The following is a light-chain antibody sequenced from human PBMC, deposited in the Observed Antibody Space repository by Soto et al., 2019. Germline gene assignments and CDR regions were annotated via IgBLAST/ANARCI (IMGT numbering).Light chain of an antibody. CDR2: KAS. V-gene: IGKV1-5*03. J-gene: IGKJ2*01. CDR1: QSISPW. CDR3: QQYFSYSRT. Sequence: DIQMTQSPSTLSASVGDRVTITCRASQSISPWLAWYQQKPGKAPKILIYKASSLESGVPSRFSGSGSGTEFTLTISSLPPDDFATYYCQQYFSYSRTFGQGTKLEIK.